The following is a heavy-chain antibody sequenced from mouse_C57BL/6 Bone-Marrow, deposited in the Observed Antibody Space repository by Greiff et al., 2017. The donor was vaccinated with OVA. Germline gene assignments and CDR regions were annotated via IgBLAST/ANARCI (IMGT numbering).Heavy chain of an antibody. CDR1: GYTFTSYW. D-gene: IGHD4-1*01. CDR3: ARKGNWYFDY. V-gene: IGHV1-50*01. Sequence: QVQLQQPGAELVKPGASVKLSCKASGYTFTSYWMQWVKQRPGQGLEWIGEIDPSDSYTNYNQKFKGKATLTVDTSSRTAYMQLSSLTSEDAAVYYCARKGNWYFDYWGQGTTLTVSS. J-gene: IGHJ2*01. CDR2: IDPSDSYT.